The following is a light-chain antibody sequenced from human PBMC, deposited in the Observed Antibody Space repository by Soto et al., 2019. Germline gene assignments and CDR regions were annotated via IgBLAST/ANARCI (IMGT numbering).Light chain of an antibody. J-gene: IGKJ5*01. CDR3: QQRYDWPRIT. CDR2: DAS. CDR1: QTIKTY. Sequence: EIVLTQSPATLSLSPGERATLSCRASQTIKTYLAWYQQKPGQAPRLLISDASNRATGVPARFSGSGSETDFTITINTIETEDFAVYFWQQRYDWPRITFGQGTRLEIK. V-gene: IGKV3-11*01.